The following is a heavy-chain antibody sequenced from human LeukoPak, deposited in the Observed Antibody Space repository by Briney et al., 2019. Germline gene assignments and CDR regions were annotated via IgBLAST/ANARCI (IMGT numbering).Heavy chain of an antibody. V-gene: IGHV1-69*05. J-gene: IGHJ4*02. Sequence: SVKVSCKASGGTFSSYAISWARQAPGQGLEGMGGIIPFFGTANYAQKFQGRVTITTDESTSTGYMELSSLRSEDTAVYYCARVRTPGGSHVFDYWGQGTLVTVSS. D-gene: IGHD1-26*01. CDR2: IIPFFGTA. CDR1: GGTFSSYA. CDR3: ARVRTPGGSHVFDY.